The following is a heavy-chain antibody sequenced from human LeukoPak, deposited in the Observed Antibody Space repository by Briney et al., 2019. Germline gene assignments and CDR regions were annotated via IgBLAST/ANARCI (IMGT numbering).Heavy chain of an antibody. CDR2: IRTKVNSYAT. D-gene: IGHD1-26*01. J-gene: IGHJ4*02. CDR1: GFTFSGST. CDR3: TRSAGGTFDY. V-gene: IGHV3-73*01. Sequence: GGSLRLSCAASGFTFSGSTMHWVRRASGKGLEWVGRIRTKVNSYATAYAASVKGRFTISRDDSKNTAYLQMNSLKTEDTAVYYCTRSAGGTFDYWGQGTLVTVSS.